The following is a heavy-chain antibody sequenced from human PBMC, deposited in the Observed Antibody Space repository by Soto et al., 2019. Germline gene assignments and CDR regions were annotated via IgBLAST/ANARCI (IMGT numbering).Heavy chain of an antibody. CDR3: ARSSGSYSFDY. V-gene: IGHV3-74*01. J-gene: IGHJ4*02. D-gene: IGHD3-10*01. CDR1: GFTFSSHW. CDR2: VNTDGSTT. Sequence: GGSLRLSCVASGFTFSSHWMHWVRQAPGRGLVWVSDVNTDGSTTTYADSVKGRFTISRDNAKNTLYLQMDSLRAEDMAIYYCARSSGSYSFDYWGQGTLVTVSS.